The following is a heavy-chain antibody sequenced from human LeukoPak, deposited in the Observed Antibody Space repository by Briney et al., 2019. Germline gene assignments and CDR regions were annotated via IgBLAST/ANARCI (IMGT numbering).Heavy chain of an antibody. D-gene: IGHD3-10*01. Sequence: GESLKISCKGSGYSFTNYWIGWVRQAPGKGLEWVANIKQDGSEKYYVDSVKGRFTISRDNAKNSLYLQMNSLRAEDTAVYYCARDSDYYGSGSYYNGAPYAFDIWGQGTRVTVSS. J-gene: IGHJ3*02. CDR1: GYSFTNYW. CDR3: ARDSDYYGSGSYYNGAPYAFDI. V-gene: IGHV3-7*01. CDR2: IKQDGSEK.